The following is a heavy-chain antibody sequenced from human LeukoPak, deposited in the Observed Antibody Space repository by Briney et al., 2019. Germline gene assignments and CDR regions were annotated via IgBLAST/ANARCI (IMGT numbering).Heavy chain of an antibody. D-gene: IGHD3-3*01. J-gene: IGHJ5*02. CDR3: AKERERFGVVIIKTNWFDP. Sequence: GGSLRLSCAASGFTFSSYAMSWDRQAPGKGLEWVSAISGSGGSTYYADSVKGRFTISRDNSKNTLYLQMNSLRAEDTAVYYCAKERERFGVVIIKTNWFDPWGQGTLVTVSS. V-gene: IGHV3-23*01. CDR2: ISGSGGST. CDR1: GFTFSSYA.